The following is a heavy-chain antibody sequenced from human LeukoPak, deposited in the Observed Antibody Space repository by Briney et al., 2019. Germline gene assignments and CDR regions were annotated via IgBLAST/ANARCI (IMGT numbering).Heavy chain of an antibody. Sequence: GGPLRLSCAACGFTLSGYGMHWVRQAPGKGLEWVAVIWYDGSNKYYADSVKGRFTISRDNSKNTLYLQMNSLRAEDTAVYYCARVGVDCSSTSCYDGMDVWGKGTTVTVSS. CDR1: GFTLSGYG. CDR2: IWYDGSNK. D-gene: IGHD2-2*01. V-gene: IGHV3-33*01. CDR3: ARVGVDCSSTSCYDGMDV. J-gene: IGHJ6*04.